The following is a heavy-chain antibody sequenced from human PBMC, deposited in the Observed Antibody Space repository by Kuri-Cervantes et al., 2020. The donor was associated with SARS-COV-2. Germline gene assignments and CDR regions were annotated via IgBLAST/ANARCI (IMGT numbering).Heavy chain of an antibody. Sequence: SETLSLTCAVYGGSFSGYYWSWIRQPPGKGLEWIGEINHSGSTNYNPSLKSRVTISVDTSKNQFSLKLSSVTAADTAVYYCASGRRGVPATVFDYWGQGTLVTVSS. J-gene: IGHJ4*02. V-gene: IGHV4-34*01. CDR2: INHSGST. CDR1: GGSFSGYY. D-gene: IGHD2-2*01. CDR3: ASGRRGVPATVFDY.